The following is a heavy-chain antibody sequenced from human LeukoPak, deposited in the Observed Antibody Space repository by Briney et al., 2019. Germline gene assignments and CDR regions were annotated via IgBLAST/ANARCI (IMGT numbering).Heavy chain of an antibody. CDR1: GFTFSTCA. V-gene: IGHV3-23*01. CDR3: AKVRTYFYHGLDV. CDR2: ISGTTSGT. D-gene: IGHD1-14*01. Sequence: GGSLRLSCAASGFTFSTCAMSWVRQVPGKGLEWVSGISGTTSGTYYAGSVKGRFTISRDNSKNTLFLQVNSLRAEDTAVYYCAKVRTYFYHGLDVWGQGTTVTVSS. J-gene: IGHJ6*02.